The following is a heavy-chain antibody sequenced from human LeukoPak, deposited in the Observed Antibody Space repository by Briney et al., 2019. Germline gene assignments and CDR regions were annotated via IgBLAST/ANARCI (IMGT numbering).Heavy chain of an antibody. CDR1: GRSFGGYY. D-gene: IGHD4-23*01. CDR3: ARGPSVVDFGY. Sequence: ASETLSLTCAVYGRSFGGYYWSWIRQPPGKGLEWIGEINHSVSTNYNPSLKSRVTISVDTSKNQFSLKLSSVTAADKAVYYCARGPSVVDFGYWGQGTLVTVSS. CDR2: INHSVST. J-gene: IGHJ4*03. V-gene: IGHV4-34*01.